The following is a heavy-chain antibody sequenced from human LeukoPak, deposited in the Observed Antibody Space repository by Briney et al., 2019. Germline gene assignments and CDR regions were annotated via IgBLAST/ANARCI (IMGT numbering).Heavy chain of an antibody. CDR2: ISSSGSTI. Sequence: GGSLRLSCAASGFTFRSYEMNWVRQAPGKGLGWVSYISSSGSTIYYADSVKGRFTISRDNAKNSLYLQMNSLRAEDTAVYYCARDDYGGNYNWFDPWGQGTLVTVSS. CDR3: ARDDYGGNYNWFDP. D-gene: IGHD4-23*01. CDR1: GFTFRSYE. V-gene: IGHV3-48*03. J-gene: IGHJ5*02.